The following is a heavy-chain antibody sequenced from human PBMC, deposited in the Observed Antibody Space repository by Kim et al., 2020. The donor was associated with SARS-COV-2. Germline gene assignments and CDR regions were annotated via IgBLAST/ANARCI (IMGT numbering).Heavy chain of an antibody. D-gene: IGHD4-17*01. V-gene: IGHV3-48*03. Sequence: GGSLRLSCATSGFTFGEFEMNWVRQAPGKGLEWVAYITSSGTRKEYADSVEGRFSIFRDNAKNLLFLQMNSLRVEDTAVYYCTRDTPTVADFDSWGQGT. CDR1: GFTFGEFE. CDR3: TRDTPTVADFDS. J-gene: IGHJ4*02. CDR2: ITSSGTRK.